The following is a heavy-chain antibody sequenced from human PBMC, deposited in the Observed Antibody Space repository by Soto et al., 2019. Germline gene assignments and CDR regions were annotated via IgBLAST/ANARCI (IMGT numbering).Heavy chain of an antibody. V-gene: IGHV1-46*01. D-gene: IGHD1-7*01. CDR1: GYIFTSYY. J-gene: IGHJ4*02. CDR3: ARDGVSSTEYTWNYGTYFDY. Sequence: GASVKVSCKASGYIFTSYYIHWVRQAPGQGLEWMGIINPSGGSTSYAQKFQGRVTMTRDTSTSTVYMELSSLRPDDTAMYYCARDGVSSTEYTWNYGTYFDYWGQGALVTVSS. CDR2: INPSGGST.